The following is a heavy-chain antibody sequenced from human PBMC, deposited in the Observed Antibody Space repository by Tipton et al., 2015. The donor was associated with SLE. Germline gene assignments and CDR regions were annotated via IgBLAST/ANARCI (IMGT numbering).Heavy chain of an antibody. CDR3: ARGGIAAAGTLDY. CDR1: GGSFSGYY. Sequence: TLSLTCAVYGGSFSGYYWSWIRQPPGKGLEWIGEINHSGSTNHNPSLKSRVTISVDTSKNQFSLKLSSVTAADTAVYYCARGGIAAAGTLDYWGQGTLVTVSS. D-gene: IGHD6-13*01. J-gene: IGHJ4*02. V-gene: IGHV4-34*01. CDR2: INHSGST.